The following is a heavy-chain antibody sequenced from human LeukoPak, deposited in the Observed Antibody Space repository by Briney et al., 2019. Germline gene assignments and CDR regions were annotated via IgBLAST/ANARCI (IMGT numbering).Heavy chain of an antibody. CDR3: AREGHSSGYCGAFDI. J-gene: IGHJ3*02. Sequence: GGSLRLSCAASGFTFRTYAMNWVRQAPGKGLEWVAVISDDGSNKYYAESVKGQFTISRDNSKNTLYLQMDSLKDEDMAMYYCAREGHSSGYCGAFDIWDPGTMVTVSS. CDR1: GFTFRTYA. CDR2: ISDDGSNK. V-gene: IGHV3-30*14. D-gene: IGHD3-22*01.